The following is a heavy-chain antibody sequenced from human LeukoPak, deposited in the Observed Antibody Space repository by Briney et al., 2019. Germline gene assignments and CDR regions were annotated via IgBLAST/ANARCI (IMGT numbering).Heavy chain of an antibody. J-gene: IGHJ6*03. CDR3: ARLPAADYYYYYYYMDV. V-gene: IGHV4-59*01. Sequence: SETLSLTCTVSGGSISTYYWSWIRQPPGKTLEWIGYIFFSGSTNYNPSLKSRVTLSVDTSKNQFSLKLSSVTAADTAVYYCARLPAADYYYYYYYMDVWGKGTTVTVSS. CDR1: GGSISTYY. D-gene: IGHD2-2*01. CDR2: IFFSGST.